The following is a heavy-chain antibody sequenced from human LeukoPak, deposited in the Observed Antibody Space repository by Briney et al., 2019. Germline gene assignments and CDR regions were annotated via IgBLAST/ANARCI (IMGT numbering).Heavy chain of an antibody. CDR1: GFTLSSYW. V-gene: IGHV3-7*01. CDR3: ARDPPYYYDSSGYYYVDDY. Sequence: GSLRLSCAASGFTLSSYWMSWVRQAPGKGLEWVANIKQDGSEKYYVDSVKGRFTISRDNAKNSLYLQRNSLRAEDTAVYYCARDPPYYYDSSGYYYVDDYWGQGTLVTVSS. D-gene: IGHD3-22*01. J-gene: IGHJ4*02. CDR2: IKQDGSEK.